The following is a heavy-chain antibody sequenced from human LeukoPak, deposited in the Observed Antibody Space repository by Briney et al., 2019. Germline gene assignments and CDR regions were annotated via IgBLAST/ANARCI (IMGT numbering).Heavy chain of an antibody. J-gene: IGHJ4*02. CDR2: ISYDGSNK. D-gene: IGHD5-24*01. V-gene: IGHV3-30*03. Sequence: GGSLRLSCAASGFSLRTFTLHWVRQAPGKGLEWVAVISYDGSNKYYADSVKGRFTISRDNSKNTLYLQMNSLRVEDTAVYYCAPEGDGYILFDYWGQGTLVTVSS. CDR3: APEGDGYILFDY. CDR1: GFSLRTFT.